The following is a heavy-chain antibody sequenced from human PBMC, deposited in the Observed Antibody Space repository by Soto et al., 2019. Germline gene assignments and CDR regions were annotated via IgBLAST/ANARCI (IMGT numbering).Heavy chain of an antibody. Sequence: PGGSLRLSCAASGFTFSSYGMHWVRQAPGKGLEWVAVIRYDGSNKYYADSVKGRFTISRDNSKNTLYLQMNSLRAEDTAVYYRARVTGSGCYDYWGQGTLVTVSS. CDR3: ARVTGSGCYDY. CDR2: IRYDGSNK. J-gene: IGHJ4*02. CDR1: GFTFSSYG. V-gene: IGHV3-33*01. D-gene: IGHD6-19*01.